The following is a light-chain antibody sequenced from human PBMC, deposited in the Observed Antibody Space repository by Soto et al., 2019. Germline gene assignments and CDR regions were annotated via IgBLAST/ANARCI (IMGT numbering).Light chain of an antibody. CDR2: GAS. CDR1: QSVSSN. CDR3: QQYNTRPPLT. Sequence: EIVMTQSPATLSVSPGERATLSCRASQSVSSNLAWYQQKPGQAPRLLIYGASTRATGIPARFSGSGSGTEFTLTISSLQSEDFAVYYCQQYNTRPPLTSVPGTKVQI. V-gene: IGKV3-15*01. J-gene: IGKJ4*01.